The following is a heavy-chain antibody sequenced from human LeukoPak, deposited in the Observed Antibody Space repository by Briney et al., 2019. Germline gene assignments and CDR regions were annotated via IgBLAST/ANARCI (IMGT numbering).Heavy chain of an antibody. V-gene: IGHV3-7*01. D-gene: IGHD3-22*01. CDR2: VTRDGTEK. Sequence: PGGSLTLSCVVSGFTFTDYWMTWIRQAPGKGLECVASVTRDGTEKYYVDSVRGRFTISRDNADMSLFLQMNNLRVEDTAVYFCARGRLSFYDTSGAPGDFWGQGTRVTVST. CDR1: GFTFTDYW. J-gene: IGHJ4*02. CDR3: ARGRLSFYDTSGAPGDF.